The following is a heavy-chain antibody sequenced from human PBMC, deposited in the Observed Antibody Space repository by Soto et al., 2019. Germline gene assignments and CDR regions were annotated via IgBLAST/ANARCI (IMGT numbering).Heavy chain of an antibody. CDR2: IVPYIGTP. CDR3: ARGESYSPGDS. CDR1: GGTFSRYA. Sequence: GASVKVSCKASGGTFSRYAISWVRQAPGQGLEWLGGIVPYIGTPNHAQKFQGRVTITADKSTSTAYLELSSLRSDDTAVYFCARGESYSPGDSWGQGTLVTVSS. J-gene: IGHJ5*01. V-gene: IGHV1-69*06. D-gene: IGHD1-26*01.